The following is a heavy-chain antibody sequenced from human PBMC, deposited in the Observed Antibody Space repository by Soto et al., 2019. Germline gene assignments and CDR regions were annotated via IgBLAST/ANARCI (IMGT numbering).Heavy chain of an antibody. V-gene: IGHV3-30-3*01. CDR2: ISYDGSNK. D-gene: IGHD6-13*01. J-gene: IGHJ4*02. Sequence: PGGSLRLSCAASGFTFSSYAMHWVRQAPGKGLEWVAVISYDGSNKYYADSVKGRFTISRDNSKNTLYLQMNSLRAEDTAVYYCARDWGIAAAAFHFDYWGQGTLVTAPQ. CDR3: ARDWGIAAAAFHFDY. CDR1: GFTFSSYA.